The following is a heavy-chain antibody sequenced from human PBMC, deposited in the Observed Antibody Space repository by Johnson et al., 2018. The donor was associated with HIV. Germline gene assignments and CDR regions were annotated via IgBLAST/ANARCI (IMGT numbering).Heavy chain of an antibody. J-gene: IGHJ3*02. V-gene: IGHV3-20*04. Sequence: VQLVESGGGVVRPGGSLRLSCAASGFTFDDYGMSWVRQAPGKGLEWVSGINWNGGSTGYADSVKGRFTISRANAKNSLYLQMNSLRAEDTALYYCARDPYFYDSSAYWVAYVFDIWGQGTMVTVSS. CDR2: INWNGGST. D-gene: IGHD3-22*01. CDR1: GFTFDDYG. CDR3: ARDPYFYDSSAYWVAYVFDI.